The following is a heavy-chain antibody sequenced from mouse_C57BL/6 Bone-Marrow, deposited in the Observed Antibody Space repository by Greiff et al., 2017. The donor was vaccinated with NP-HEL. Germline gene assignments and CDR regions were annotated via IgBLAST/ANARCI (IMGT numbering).Heavy chain of an antibody. CDR1: GYTFTSYW. D-gene: IGHD1-1*01. CDR3: ARSAVVEEDYAMDY. Sequence: QVQLQQPGAELVMPGASVKLSCKASGYTFTSYWMHWVKQRPGQGLEWIGEIDPSDSYTNYNQKFKGKSTLTVDKSSSTAYMQLSSLTSEDSAVYYCARSAVVEEDYAMDYWGQGTSVTVSS. V-gene: IGHV1-69*01. CDR2: IDPSDSYT. J-gene: IGHJ4*01.